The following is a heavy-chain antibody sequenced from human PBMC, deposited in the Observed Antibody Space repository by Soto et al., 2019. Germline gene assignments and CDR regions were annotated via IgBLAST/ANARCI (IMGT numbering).Heavy chain of an antibody. CDR3: ARAYSGNYLGGY. CDR2: IWYDGSNK. CDR1: EFTFSSYG. Sequence: QVQLVESGGGVVQPGRSLRLSCEASEFTFSSYGMHWVRQAPGKGLEWVAVIWYDGSNKYYADSVKGRFTISRDNSKNPLYLQMNSLRAEDTAVYYCARAYSGNYLGGYWGQGTLVIVSS. J-gene: IGHJ4*02. V-gene: IGHV3-33*01. D-gene: IGHD1-26*01.